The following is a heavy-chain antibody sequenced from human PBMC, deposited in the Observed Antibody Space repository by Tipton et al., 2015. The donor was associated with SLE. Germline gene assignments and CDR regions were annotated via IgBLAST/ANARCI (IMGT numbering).Heavy chain of an antibody. V-gene: IGHV4-39*01. CDR1: GDSISTNTYY. D-gene: IGHD3-22*01. CDR3: ARHMFYFDSSGYYYARDAFDM. CDR2: IVYSGSP. Sequence: TLSLTCTVSGDSISTNTYYWSWIRQPPGKGLEWIGSIVYSGSPYYNPSLKSRLTISIDTSKNQLSLRLTSVSAADTALYYCARHMFYFDSSGYYYARDAFDMWGQGTMVSVSS. J-gene: IGHJ3*02.